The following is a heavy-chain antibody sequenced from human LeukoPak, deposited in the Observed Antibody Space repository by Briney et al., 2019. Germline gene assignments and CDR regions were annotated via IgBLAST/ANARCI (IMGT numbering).Heavy chain of an antibody. J-gene: IGHJ4*02. CDR1: GFTFSSYT. Sequence: GSLLLSCAASGFTFSSYTMNWVRQAPGEGLEWLSYISSSGSTIYYADSVKGRFTISRDNAKNSLYLQMNSLRAEDTAVYYCAKDPAYDFWSGYYDYFDYWGQGTLVTVSS. CDR2: ISSSGSTI. V-gene: IGHV3-48*01. D-gene: IGHD3-3*01. CDR3: AKDPAYDFWSGYYDYFDY.